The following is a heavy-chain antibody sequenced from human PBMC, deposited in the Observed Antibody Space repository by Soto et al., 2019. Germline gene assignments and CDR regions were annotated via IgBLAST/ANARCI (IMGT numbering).Heavy chain of an antibody. Sequence: PSETLSLTCTVSGGSISNYYWNWIRQSPGKGLEWIGYIYSSGSTHYNPSLQNRVTISIDTSKNQVNSVTAADTAVYYCARDDKYNTSAIDYWGQGTLVTVSS. CDR2: IYSSGST. J-gene: IGHJ4*02. V-gene: IGHV4-59*01. D-gene: IGHD3-22*01. CDR1: GGSISNYY. CDR3: ARDDKYNTSAIDY.